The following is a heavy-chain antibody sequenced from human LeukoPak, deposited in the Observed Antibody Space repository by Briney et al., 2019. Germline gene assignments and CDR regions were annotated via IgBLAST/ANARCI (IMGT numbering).Heavy chain of an antibody. Sequence: PGGSLRLSCAASGFTFSSYGMHWVRQAPGKGLEWVAFIRYDGSNKYYADSVKGRFTISRDNSKNTLYLQMNSLRAEDTAVYYCARDRDTAMVKGLSHGYWGQGTLVTVSS. CDR2: IRYDGSNK. V-gene: IGHV3-30*02. CDR3: ARDRDTAMVKGLSHGY. D-gene: IGHD5-18*01. CDR1: GFTFSSYG. J-gene: IGHJ4*02.